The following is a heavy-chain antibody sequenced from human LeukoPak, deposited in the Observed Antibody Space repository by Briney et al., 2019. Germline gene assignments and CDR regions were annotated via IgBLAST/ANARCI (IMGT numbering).Heavy chain of an antibody. J-gene: IGHJ4*02. CDR1: GYTFTSYA. CDR3: ARDRYGDGFAHFDY. V-gene: IGHV1-2*02. D-gene: IGHD5-24*01. CDR2: ITPSGGT. Sequence: GASVKVSCKASGYTFTSYAMHWVGQPPGQGLEWMGWITPSGGTNYPQKFQGRVAITRDTSITTAYMDLSRLTSDDTAVYYCARDRYGDGFAHFDYWGQGALVTVSS.